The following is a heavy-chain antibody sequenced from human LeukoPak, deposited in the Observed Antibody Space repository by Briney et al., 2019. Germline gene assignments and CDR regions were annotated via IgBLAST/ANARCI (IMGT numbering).Heavy chain of an antibody. V-gene: IGHV4-59*08. CDR2: IYNSAST. CDR3: AEDYYGSGSYVY. J-gene: IGHJ4*02. CDR1: GGSTSSYY. Sequence: SETLFLTCTVSGGSTSSYYWSWIRQPPGKGLEWIGYIYNSASTNYNPSRKSRVSISVDTSKNQFSLKLSSVTAADTAVYYCAEDYYGSGSYVYWGQGTLVTVSS. D-gene: IGHD3-10*01.